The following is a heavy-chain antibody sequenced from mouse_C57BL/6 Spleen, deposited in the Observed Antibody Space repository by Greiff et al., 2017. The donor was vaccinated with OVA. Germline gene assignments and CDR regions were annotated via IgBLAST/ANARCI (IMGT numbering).Heavy chain of an antibody. J-gene: IGHJ2*01. Sequence: VQGVESGAELVRPGASVTLSCKASGYTFTDYEMHWVKQTPVHGLEWIGAIDPETGGTAYNQKFKGKAILTADKSSSTAYMELRSLTSEDSAVYYCTRWMVTTRGHYFDYWGQGTTLTVSS. CDR1: GYTFTDYE. V-gene: IGHV1-15*01. CDR3: TRWMVTTRGHYFDY. D-gene: IGHD2-2*01. CDR2: IDPETGGT.